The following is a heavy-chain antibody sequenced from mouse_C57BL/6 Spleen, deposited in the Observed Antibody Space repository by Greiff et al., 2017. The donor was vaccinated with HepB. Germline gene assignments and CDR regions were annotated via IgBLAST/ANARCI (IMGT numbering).Heavy chain of an antibody. D-gene: IGHD1-2*01. CDR2: IYPRDGST. V-gene: IGHV1-85*01. Sequence: QVHVKQSGPELVKPGASVKLSCKASGYTFTSYDINWVKQRPGQGLEWIGWIYPRDGSTKYNEKFKGKATLTVDTSSSTAYMELHSLTSEDSAVYFCARGRLPYYFDYWGQGTTLTVSS. CDR3: ARGRLPYYFDY. CDR1: GYTFTSYD. J-gene: IGHJ2*01.